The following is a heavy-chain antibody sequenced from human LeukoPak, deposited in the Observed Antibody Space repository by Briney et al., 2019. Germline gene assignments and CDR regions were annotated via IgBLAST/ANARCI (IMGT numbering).Heavy chain of an antibody. CDR2: INPNSGGT. CDR1: GYTFTGYY. CDR3: ARNNQLLSASDY. D-gene: IGHD2-2*01. Sequence: ASVKVSCKASGYTFTGYYMHWVRQAPGQGLEWMGWINPNSGGTNYAQKFQGRVTMTRGTSISTAYMELSRLRSDDTAVYYCARNNQLLSASDYWGQGTLVTVSS. J-gene: IGHJ4*02. V-gene: IGHV1-2*02.